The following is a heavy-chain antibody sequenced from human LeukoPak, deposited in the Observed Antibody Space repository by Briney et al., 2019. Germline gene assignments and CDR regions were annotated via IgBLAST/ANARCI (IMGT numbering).Heavy chain of an antibody. J-gene: IGHJ6*02. V-gene: IGHV3-33*01. Sequence: GRSLRLSCVASGFTFSNYGMHWGRQAPGKGLEWVAVLWYDESNEYSGDSVKGRVTISRDKSKNTLYLQMNSLRAEDTAVYYCARDPYYGSGKYYHGMDLWGQGTTVTVSS. D-gene: IGHD3-10*01. CDR1: GFTFSNYG. CDR3: ARDPYYGSGKYYHGMDL. CDR2: LWYDESNE.